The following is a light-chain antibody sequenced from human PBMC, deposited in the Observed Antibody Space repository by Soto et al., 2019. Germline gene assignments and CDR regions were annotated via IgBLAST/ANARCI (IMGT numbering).Light chain of an antibody. V-gene: IGKV3-15*01. Sequence: EILMTQSPATLSVSPGDSATLSCRSSRSVDTDLAWYHQKPGQAPRLLVFATSARATGVPDRFRGSRSGTDFTLTISSLQPEDSATYYCHQYYTRPPWTFGQGTKVEI. CDR1: RSVDTD. CDR2: ATS. J-gene: IGKJ1*01. CDR3: HQYYTRPPWT.